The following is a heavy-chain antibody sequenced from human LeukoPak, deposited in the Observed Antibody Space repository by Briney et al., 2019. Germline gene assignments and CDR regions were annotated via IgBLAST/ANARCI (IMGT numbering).Heavy chain of an antibody. CDR3: ARDPCHGALDY. CDR2: IGTSGANT. Sequence: PGGSLRLSCAASGFTFNNYGMGWVRQTPGKGLEWVATIGTSGANTYHADSVKGRFTISRDNSKSTLYLQMNSLRAEDTAVYYCARDPCHGALDYWGQGALVTVSS. J-gene: IGHJ4*02. V-gene: IGHV3-23*01. CDR1: GFTFNNYG. D-gene: IGHD2-2*01.